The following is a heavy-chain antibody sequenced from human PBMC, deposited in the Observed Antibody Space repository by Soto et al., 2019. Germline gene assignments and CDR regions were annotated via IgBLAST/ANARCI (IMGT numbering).Heavy chain of an antibody. Sequence: GGSLRLSCAASGFTFSSYGMHWVRQAPGKGLEWVAVIWYDGSNKYYADSVKGRFTISRDNSKNTLYLQMNSLRAEDTAVYYCVRYRRDSSGFYGLNWFDPWGQGTLVTVSS. D-gene: IGHD3-22*01. CDR2: IWYDGSNK. J-gene: IGHJ5*02. CDR3: VRYRRDSSGFYGLNWFDP. CDR1: GFTFSSYG. V-gene: IGHV3-33*01.